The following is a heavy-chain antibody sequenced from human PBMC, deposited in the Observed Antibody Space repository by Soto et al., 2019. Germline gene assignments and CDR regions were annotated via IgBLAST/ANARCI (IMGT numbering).Heavy chain of an antibody. D-gene: IGHD6-19*01. Sequence: ESGGGLVKPGGSLRLSYAASGFTFSSYSMNWVRQAPGKGLEWVSSISSSSSYIYYADSVKGRFTISRDNAKNSLYLQMNSLRAEDTAVYYCARGGYSSGWYGEDYWGQGTLVTVSS. J-gene: IGHJ4*02. CDR1: GFTFSSYS. V-gene: IGHV3-21*01. CDR3: ARGGYSSGWYGEDY. CDR2: ISSSSSYI.